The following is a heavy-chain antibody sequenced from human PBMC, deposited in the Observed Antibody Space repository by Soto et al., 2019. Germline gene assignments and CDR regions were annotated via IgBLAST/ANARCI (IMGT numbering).Heavy chain of an antibody. D-gene: IGHD1-26*01. J-gene: IGHJ4*02. Sequence: EVQLLESGGGLVQPGGSLRLSCAASGFTFSSYAMSWVRQAPGKGLKWVSAISGSGGSTYYADSVKGRFTISRDNSKNTLYLQMNSLRAEDTAVYYCAKDCYYAGDGRYFDYWGQGTLVTVSS. V-gene: IGHV3-23*01. CDR1: GFTFSSYA. CDR3: AKDCYYAGDGRYFDY. CDR2: ISGSGGST.